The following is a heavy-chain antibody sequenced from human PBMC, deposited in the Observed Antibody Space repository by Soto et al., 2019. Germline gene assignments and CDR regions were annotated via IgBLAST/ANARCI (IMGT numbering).Heavy chain of an antibody. V-gene: IGHV1-18*01. J-gene: IGHJ4*02. CDR1: GYTFSNFG. CDR2: ISPSNGQT. Sequence: QVQLVQSGTEVKKPGASVKVSCKASGYTFSNFGLSWVRQAPGQGLEWMGWISPSNGQTIYAQNFPGRVTMTTDKSTATAHMELRSLISDDTAVYYCARVIMIFGVANLGSYFDYWGQGTRVTVSA. CDR3: ARVIMIFGVANLGSYFDY. D-gene: IGHD3-3*01.